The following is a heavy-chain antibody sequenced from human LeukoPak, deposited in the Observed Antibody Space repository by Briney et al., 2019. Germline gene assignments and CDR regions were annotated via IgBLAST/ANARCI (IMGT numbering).Heavy chain of an antibody. J-gene: IGHJ1*01. CDR1: GFTFRSYS. D-gene: IGHD6-13*01. CDR3: ARAALGYSSSWYVGYFQH. Sequence: GGSLRLPCCASGFTFRSYSLKWVRPAPGEGLEWGSSINSSSSYIYYADSVKGRFTISRDNAKNSLYLQMNSLRAEDTAVYYCARAALGYSSSWYVGYFQHWGQGTLVTVSS. V-gene: IGHV3-21*01. CDR2: INSSSSYI.